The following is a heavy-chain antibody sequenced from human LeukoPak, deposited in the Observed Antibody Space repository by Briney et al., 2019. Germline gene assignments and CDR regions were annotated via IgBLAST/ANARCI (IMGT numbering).Heavy chain of an antibody. D-gene: IGHD6-19*01. V-gene: IGHV4-34*01. CDR1: GGSFSGYY. Sequence: SETLSLTYAVYGGSFSGYYWRWIRPPPGKGLEWIGEINHSGSTNYNPSLKSRITISVDTSKNQFPLKLSSVTAADTAVYYCARVDSSGHVDYWGQGTLVTVSS. CDR3: ARVDSSGHVDY. J-gene: IGHJ4*02. CDR2: INHSGST.